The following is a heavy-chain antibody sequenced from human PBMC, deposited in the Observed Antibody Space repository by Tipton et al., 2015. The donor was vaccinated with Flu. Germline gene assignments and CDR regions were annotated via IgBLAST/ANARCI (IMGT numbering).Heavy chain of an antibody. Sequence: SLRLSCAASGFIFSSYEMNWVRQAPGKGLERVSYISSSGSNTYYADSVKGRFTISRDNAKNSLYLQMNSLRAEDTAVYYCARTYSSPSGKAFDIWGQGTMVTVSS. CDR3: ARTYSSPSGKAFDI. D-gene: IGHD6-6*01. V-gene: IGHV3-48*03. CDR1: GFIFSSYE. CDR2: ISSSGSNT. J-gene: IGHJ3*02.